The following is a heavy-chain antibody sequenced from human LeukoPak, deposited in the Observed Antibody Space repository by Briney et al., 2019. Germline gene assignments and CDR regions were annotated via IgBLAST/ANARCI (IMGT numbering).Heavy chain of an antibody. CDR3: AKASRITMIVVVKGYFDY. CDR2: LSSSSRYI. CDR1: GFTFSSYS. Sequence: GGSLRLSCAASGFTFSSYSMNWVRQAPGKGLEWVSSLSSSSRYIYYADSVKGRFTISRDDAKSSLFLQMNSLRAEDTAVYYCAKASRITMIVVVKGYFDYWGQGTLVTVSS. J-gene: IGHJ4*02. V-gene: IGHV3-21*04. D-gene: IGHD3-22*01.